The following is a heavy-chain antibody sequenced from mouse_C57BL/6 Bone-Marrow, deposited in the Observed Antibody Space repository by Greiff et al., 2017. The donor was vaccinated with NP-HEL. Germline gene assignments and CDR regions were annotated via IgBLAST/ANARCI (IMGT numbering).Heavy chain of an antibody. CDR1: GYTFTSYW. CDR2: IDPSDSET. Sequence: QVQLQQPGAELVRPGSSVKLSCKASGYTFTSYWMHWVKQRPIQGLEWIGNIDPSDSETEYNQKFKDKATLTVDKSSSTAYMQLSSLTSEDSAVYYCARLGIYYYGSSYVGWYFDVWGTGTTVTVSS. V-gene: IGHV1-52*01. CDR3: ARLGIYYYGSSYVGWYFDV. D-gene: IGHD1-1*01. J-gene: IGHJ1*03.